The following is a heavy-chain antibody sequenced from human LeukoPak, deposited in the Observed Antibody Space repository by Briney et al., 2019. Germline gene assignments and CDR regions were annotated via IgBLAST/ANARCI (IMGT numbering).Heavy chain of an antibody. J-gene: IGHJ3*02. D-gene: IGHD3-3*01. V-gene: IGHV4-39*01. CDR3: ARQTFYDFSRRAFDI. CDR2: VYYSGST. Sequence: SETLSLTCTVSGGSISSSDYYWGWIRQPPGKGLEWIGSVYYSGSTYYNPSLKSRGTISVDTSKNQFSLKLTSEAAADTALYYCARQTFYDFSRRAFDIWGQGTMVTVSS. CDR1: GGSISSSDYY.